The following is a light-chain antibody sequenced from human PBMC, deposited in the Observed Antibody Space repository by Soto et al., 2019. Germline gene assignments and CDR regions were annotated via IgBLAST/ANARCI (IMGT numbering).Light chain of an antibody. CDR2: KAS. CDR3: QQYNSDSPYT. CDR1: QSITTR. J-gene: IGKJ2*01. V-gene: IGKV1-5*03. Sequence: DIAMTQSPSTLSASVGDRVTITCRASQSITTRLAWYQQKPGQAPKLLIYKASSLETGVPSRFSGSGSGTEFTLTTSSLQPDDFATYYCQQYNSDSPYTFGQGTKLEIK.